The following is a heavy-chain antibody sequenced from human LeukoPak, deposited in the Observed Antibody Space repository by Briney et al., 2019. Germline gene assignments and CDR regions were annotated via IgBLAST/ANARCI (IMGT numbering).Heavy chain of an antibody. J-gene: IGHJ4*02. Sequence: HPGGSLRLSCAASGFTFSSYGMHWVRQAPGKGLEWVANIRHDGSNKYYADSVKGRFTISRDNSKTSLYLQMNSLRAEDTAVYYCARSTSSEYDIYYFDYGGQGTLVSVP. D-gene: IGHD3-9*01. V-gene: IGHV3-33*01. CDR3: ARSTSSEYDIYYFDY. CDR1: GFTFSSYG. CDR2: IRHDGSNK.